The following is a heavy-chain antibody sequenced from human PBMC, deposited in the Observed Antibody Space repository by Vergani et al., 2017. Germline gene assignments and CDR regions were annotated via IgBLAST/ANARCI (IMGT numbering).Heavy chain of an antibody. Sequence: EVQLVESGGGLVQPGGSLRLSCAASGFTFSSYWMSWVRQAPGKGLEWVANIKQDGSEKYYVDSVKGRFTISRDNAKNSLYLQMNSLRAEDTAVYYCARDSWAYYEFWSGYGGTGAFDIWGQGTMVTVSS. CDR1: GFTFSSYW. J-gene: IGHJ3*02. CDR3: ARDSWAYYEFWSGYGGTGAFDI. V-gene: IGHV3-7*01. D-gene: IGHD3-3*01. CDR2: IKQDGSEK.